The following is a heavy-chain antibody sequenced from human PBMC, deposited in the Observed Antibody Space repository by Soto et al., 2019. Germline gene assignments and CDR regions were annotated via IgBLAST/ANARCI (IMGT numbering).Heavy chain of an antibody. D-gene: IGHD6-6*01. V-gene: IGHV4-39*01. CDR2: IYYSGST. CDR1: GGSISTSRYF. J-gene: IGHJ4*02. Sequence: PSETLSLTCAVSGGSISTSRYFWGWIRQPPGKGLEWIGSIYYSGSTYYNPSLRTRVTISVDRSKNQFSLKVSSVTAADTAVYHCATLAYGSSRSVGYWGQGTLVTVSS. CDR3: ATLAYGSSRSVGY.